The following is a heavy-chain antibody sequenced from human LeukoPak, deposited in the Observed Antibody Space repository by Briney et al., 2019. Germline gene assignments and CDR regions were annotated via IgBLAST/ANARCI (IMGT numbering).Heavy chain of an antibody. Sequence: ASVKVSCKASGYTFTGYYMHWVRQAPGQGLEWMGGFDPEDGETIYAQKFQGRVTMTEDTSTDTAYMELSSLRSEDTAVYYCATTYPLFDYWGQGTLVTVSS. J-gene: IGHJ4*02. CDR2: FDPEDGET. CDR3: ATTYPLFDY. CDR1: GYTFTGYY. V-gene: IGHV1-24*01.